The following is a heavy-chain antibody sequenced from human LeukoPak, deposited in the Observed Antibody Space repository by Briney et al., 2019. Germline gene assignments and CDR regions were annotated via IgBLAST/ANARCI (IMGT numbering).Heavy chain of an antibody. CDR2: ISSSSSYI. Sequence: KTGGSLRLSCAASGFTFSSYSMNWVRQAPGKGLEWVSSISSSSSYIYYADSVKGRFTISRDNAKNSLYLQMNSLRAEDTAVYYCAKDLCGDCYSPSFDPWGQGTLVTVSS. D-gene: IGHD2-21*01. CDR1: GFTFSSYS. CDR3: AKDLCGDCYSPSFDP. J-gene: IGHJ5*02. V-gene: IGHV3-21*01.